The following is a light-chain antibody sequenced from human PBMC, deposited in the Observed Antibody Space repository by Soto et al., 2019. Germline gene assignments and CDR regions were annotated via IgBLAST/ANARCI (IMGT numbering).Light chain of an antibody. CDR3: QKYNSAPWT. Sequence: DIQMTQSPSSLSASVGDRVTITCRASQGIAKSLAWYQQKPGKAPKLLIYSASTLQSGVPSWFSGSGSGTDFTLTISSLQPEDVATYYCQKYNSAPWTFGQGTKVDIK. J-gene: IGKJ1*01. CDR1: QGIAKS. V-gene: IGKV1-27*01. CDR2: SAS.